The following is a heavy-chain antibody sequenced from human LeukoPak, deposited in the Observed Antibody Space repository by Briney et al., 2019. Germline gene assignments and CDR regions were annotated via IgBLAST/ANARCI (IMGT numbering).Heavy chain of an antibody. V-gene: IGHV3-23*01. CDR1: GFTFSSYA. Sequence: GGSLRLSCAASGFTFSSYAMSWVRQAPGKGLEWVSAISGSGGSTYPADSMKGRFTISRDNSKNTLYLQMNNLRAEDTAVYYCAKDQDVGYYDSSGYYDHWGQGTLVTVSS. CDR2: ISGSGGST. CDR3: AKDQDVGYYDSSGYYDH. J-gene: IGHJ4*02. D-gene: IGHD3-22*01.